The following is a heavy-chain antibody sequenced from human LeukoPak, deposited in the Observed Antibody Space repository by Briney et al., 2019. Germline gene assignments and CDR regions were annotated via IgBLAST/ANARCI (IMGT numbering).Heavy chain of an antibody. Sequence: GGSLRLSCAVSGFTFRNYWMSWVRQAPGKGLEWVSAISGSGGSTYYADSVKGRFTISRDNAKNSLHLQMNSLRVEDTAIYYCVKVAKYYYGSETYYFFEQWGQGTPVTASS. V-gene: IGHV3-23*01. D-gene: IGHD3-10*01. CDR3: VKVAKYYYGSETYYFFEQ. CDR1: GFTFRNYW. J-gene: IGHJ4*02. CDR2: ISGSGGST.